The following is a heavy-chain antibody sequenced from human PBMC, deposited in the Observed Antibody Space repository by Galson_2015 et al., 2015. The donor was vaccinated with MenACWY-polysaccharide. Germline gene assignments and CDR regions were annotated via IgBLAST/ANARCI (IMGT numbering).Heavy chain of an antibody. J-gene: IGHJ4*02. Sequence: SLRLSCAASGFTFNDFWLSWVRQAPGKGLEWVANINQYGSEKYYVDSVKGRFTISRDNAKNSLYLQMNSLRAEDTAVYYCARFGVTPPTSRQYYLDFWGQGTLVTVSS. D-gene: IGHD1-1*01. V-gene: IGHV3-7*03. CDR2: INQYGSEK. CDR1: GFTFNDFW. CDR3: ARFGVTPPTSRQYYLDF.